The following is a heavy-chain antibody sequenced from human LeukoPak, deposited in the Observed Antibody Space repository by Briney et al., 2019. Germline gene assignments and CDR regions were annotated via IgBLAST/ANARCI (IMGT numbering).Heavy chain of an antibody. Sequence: PSETLSLTCTVSGGSISSSSYYWGWIRQPPGKGLELIGSIYYSGSTYYNPSLKSRVTISVDTSKNQFSLKLSSVTAADTAVYYCARHSSSSLLGRYFVYWGQGALVSVSS. D-gene: IGHD6-6*01. CDR2: IYYSGST. CDR1: GGSISSSSYY. J-gene: IGHJ4*02. V-gene: IGHV4-39*01. CDR3: ARHSSSSLLGRYFVY.